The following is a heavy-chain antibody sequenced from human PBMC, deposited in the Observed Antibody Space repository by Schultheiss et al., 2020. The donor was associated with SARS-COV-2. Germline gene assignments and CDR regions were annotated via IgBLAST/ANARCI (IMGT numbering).Heavy chain of an antibody. J-gene: IGHJ4*02. CDR1: GFTFSSYA. D-gene: IGHD3-16*02. Sequence: GGSLRLSCAASGFTFSSYAVHWVRQAPGKGLEWVAVVSDDGNNKYYADSVKGRFTISRDNAKNSLYLQMNSLRAEDTAVYYCARDLRVWGSYRYTGVGVDYWGQGTLVTVSS. CDR2: VSDDGNNK. CDR3: ARDLRVWGSYRYTGVGVDY. V-gene: IGHV3-30*04.